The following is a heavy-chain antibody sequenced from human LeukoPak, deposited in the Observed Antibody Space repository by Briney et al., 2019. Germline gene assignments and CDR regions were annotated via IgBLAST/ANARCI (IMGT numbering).Heavy chain of an antibody. Sequence: PGGSLRLSCAASGFTFSSYAMHWVRQAPGKGLEWVAVISYDGSNKYYADSVKGRFTISRDNSKNTLYLQMNSLRAEDTAVYYCARATYSSSWSDFDYWSQGTLVTVSS. J-gene: IGHJ4*02. V-gene: IGHV3-30-3*01. CDR3: ARATYSSSWSDFDY. D-gene: IGHD6-13*01. CDR2: ISYDGSNK. CDR1: GFTFSSYA.